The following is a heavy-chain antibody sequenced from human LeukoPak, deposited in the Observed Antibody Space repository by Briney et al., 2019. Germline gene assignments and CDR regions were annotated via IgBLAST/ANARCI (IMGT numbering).Heavy chain of an antibody. CDR1: AFTFSRYW. CDR2: INEDGSEK. V-gene: IGHV3-7*01. D-gene: IGHD5-18*01. J-gene: IGHJ4*02. CDR3: ARDAGYGYDRFDY. Sequence: PGGSLRLSCAASAFTFSRYWTTWVRQAPGKGLERVANINEDGSEKYYLDSVRGRFTISRDNAKNSLYLQMNSLRAEDTAVYYCARDAGYGYDRFDYWGQGTQVTVSS.